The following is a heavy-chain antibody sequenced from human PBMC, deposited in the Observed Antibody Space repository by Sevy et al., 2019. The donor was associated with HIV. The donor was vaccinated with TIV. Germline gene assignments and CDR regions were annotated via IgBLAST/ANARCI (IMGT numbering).Heavy chain of an antibody. D-gene: IGHD4-17*01. CDR1: GFTFSSDW. CDR2: IKQDGSEK. CDR3: ARDTTVTTGADIYFYDGLDV. J-gene: IGHJ6*02. Sequence: GGSLRLSCAASGFTFSSDWMTWVRQAPGKELEWVASIKQDGSEKYYVDSVKGRFTISRDNAKNSLFLQMNSLRGEDTTVYYCARDTTVTTGADIYFYDGLDVWGQGTTVTVSS. V-gene: IGHV3-7*01.